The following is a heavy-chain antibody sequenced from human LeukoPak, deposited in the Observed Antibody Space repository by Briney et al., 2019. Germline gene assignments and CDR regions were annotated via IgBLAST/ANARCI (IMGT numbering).Heavy chain of an antibody. CDR2: IYSSGST. J-gene: IGHJ6*03. Sequence: PSETLSLTCTVSGGSISSSTYYWGWIRQPPGKGLEWIGTIYSSGSTYYNPSLKSRVTISVDTSKNQFSLKLSSVTAADTAVYYCAVGEALWSTKNHYYYYYMDVWGKGTTVTISS. V-gene: IGHV4-39*07. CDR1: GGSISSSTYY. D-gene: IGHD3-10*01. CDR3: AVGEALWSTKNHYYYYYMDV.